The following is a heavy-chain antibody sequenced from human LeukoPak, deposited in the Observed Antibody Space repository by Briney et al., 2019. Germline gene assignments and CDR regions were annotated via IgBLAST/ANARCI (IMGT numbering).Heavy chain of an antibody. D-gene: IGHD4-17*01. Sequence: GGSLRLSCAASGFTFSSYSMNWVRQAPGKGLEWVSYISSSSSTIYYADSVKGRFTISRDNSKNTLYLQMNSLRAEDTAVYYCAKRLDEDYGDYVGAPRRGFCLDYWGQGTLVTVSS. CDR1: GFTFSSYS. CDR2: ISSSSSTI. J-gene: IGHJ4*02. CDR3: AKRLDEDYGDYVGAPRRGFCLDY. V-gene: IGHV3-48*01.